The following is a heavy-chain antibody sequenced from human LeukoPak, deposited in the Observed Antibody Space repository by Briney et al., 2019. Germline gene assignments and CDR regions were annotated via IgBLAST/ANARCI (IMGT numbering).Heavy chain of an antibody. Sequence: PGGSLRLSCAASGFTFSSYAMSWVRQAPGKGLEWVSAISGSGGSIYYADSVKGRFTISRDNSKNTLYLQVNSLRAEDTAVYYCAKDPTDSADAFDIWGQGTMVTVSS. J-gene: IGHJ3*02. D-gene: IGHD2-21*01. CDR2: ISGSGGSI. CDR3: AKDPTDSADAFDI. V-gene: IGHV3-23*01. CDR1: GFTFSSYA.